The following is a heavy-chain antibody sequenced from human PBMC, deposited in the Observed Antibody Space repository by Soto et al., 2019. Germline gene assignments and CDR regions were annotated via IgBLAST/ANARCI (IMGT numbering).Heavy chain of an antibody. J-gene: IGHJ6*02. D-gene: IGHD6-6*01. CDR2: INHSGST. CDR1: GGSFSGYY. CDR3: ATLADSSSSGVGYYGMDV. V-gene: IGHV4-34*01. Sequence: NPSETLSLTCAVYGGSFSGYYWSWIRQPPGKGLEWIGEINHSGSTNYNPSLKSRVTISVDTSKNQFSLKLSSVTAADTAVYYCATLADSSSSGVGYYGMDVWGQGTTFTVSS.